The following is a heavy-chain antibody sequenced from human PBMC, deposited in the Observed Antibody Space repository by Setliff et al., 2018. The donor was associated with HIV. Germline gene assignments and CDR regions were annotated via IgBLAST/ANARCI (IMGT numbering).Heavy chain of an antibody. J-gene: IGHJ6*02. CDR2: LYHSGSP. V-gene: IGHV4-59*11. CDR3: ARPVSKYFYGMDV. CDR1: GDSISSHS. Sequence: PSETLSLTCTVSGDSISSHSWSWIRQPPGKGLEWMGTLYHSGSPIYNSSLKSRVTISGDPSNNQLSLSLSSVTAADTAVYYCARPVSKYFYGMDVWGLGTTVTVSS.